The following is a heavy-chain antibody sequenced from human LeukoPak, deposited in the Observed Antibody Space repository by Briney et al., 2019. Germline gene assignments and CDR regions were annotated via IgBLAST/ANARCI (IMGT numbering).Heavy chain of an antibody. J-gene: IGHJ4*02. CDR2: IIPIFGTA. Sequence: SVKVSCKASGGTFSSYAISWVRQAPGQGLEWMGGIIPIFGTANYAQKFQGRVTITADESTSTAYMELSSLGSEDTAVYYCARGLGVRGYSQYYFDYWGQGTLVTVSS. CDR3: ARGLGVRGYSQYYFDY. CDR1: GGTFSSYA. D-gene: IGHD5-18*01. V-gene: IGHV1-69*13.